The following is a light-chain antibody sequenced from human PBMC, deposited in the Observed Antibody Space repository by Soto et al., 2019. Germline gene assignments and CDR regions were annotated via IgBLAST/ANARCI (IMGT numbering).Light chain of an antibody. CDR1: QSINRF. CDR2: AAS. V-gene: IGKV1-39*01. J-gene: IGKJ2*01. Sequence: DIQMTQSPSSLSASVGDRVTITCRASQSINRFINWYQQRPGKAPKLLIYAASSLQSGVPSRFNGSGSVTDFTLTISSLQPEDFATYYCQQSYTSPPTFGQGTKLEIK. CDR3: QQSYTSPPT.